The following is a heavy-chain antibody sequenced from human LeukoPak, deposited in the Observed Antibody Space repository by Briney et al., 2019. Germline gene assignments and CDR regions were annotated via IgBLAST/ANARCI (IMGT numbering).Heavy chain of an antibody. CDR1: GGSFSGYY. V-gene: IGHV4-34*01. D-gene: IGHD2-2*01. Sequence: PSETLSLTCAVYGGSFSGYYWSWIRQPPGKGLEWIGEINHSGSTNYNPSLKSRVTISVDTSKNQFSLKLSSVTAEDTAVYYCARGLGLVVPAHGMDVWGKGTTVTVSS. J-gene: IGHJ6*04. CDR2: INHSGST. CDR3: ARGLGLVVPAHGMDV.